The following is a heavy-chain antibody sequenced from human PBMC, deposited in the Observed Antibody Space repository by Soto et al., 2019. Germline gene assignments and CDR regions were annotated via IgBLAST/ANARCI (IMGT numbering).Heavy chain of an antibody. CDR1: GGSISSYY. CDR2: IYYSGST. CDR3: ASLRYFDWSDAFDI. Sequence: SETLSLTCTVSGGSISSYYWSWIRQPPGKGLEWIGYIYYSGSTNYNPSLKSRVTISVDTSKNQFSLKLSSVTAADTAVYYCASLRYFDWSDAFDIWGQGTMVNVSS. D-gene: IGHD3-9*01. V-gene: IGHV4-59*01. J-gene: IGHJ3*02.